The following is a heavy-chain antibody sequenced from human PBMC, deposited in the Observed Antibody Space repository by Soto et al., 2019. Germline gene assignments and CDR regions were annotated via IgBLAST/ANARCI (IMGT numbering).Heavy chain of an antibody. CDR3: ARGSSTHPLITIFGVTEYYYYGMDV. D-gene: IGHD3-3*01. V-gene: IGHV3-74*01. J-gene: IGHJ6*02. CDR2: INSDGSST. Sequence: EVQLVESGGGLVQPGGSLRLSCAASGFTFSSYWMHWVRQAPGKGLVWVSRINSDGSSTSYADSVKGRFTISRDNAKNTLYLQMNSLRAEDTAVYYCARGSSTHPLITIFGVTEYYYYGMDVWGQGTTVTVSS. CDR1: GFTFSSYW.